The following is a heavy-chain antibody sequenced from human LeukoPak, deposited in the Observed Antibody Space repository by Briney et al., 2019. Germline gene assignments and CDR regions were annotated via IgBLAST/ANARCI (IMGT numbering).Heavy chain of an antibody. D-gene: IGHD6-6*01. CDR2: VYYSVTT. J-gene: IGHJ6*03. Sequence: PETLSLTCTISGGSISYFYWTWIRQSPGKGLEWIGNVYYSVTTNYNPSLKSRVTISVDTSKNQFSLKLNSVTAADTAVYFCARASIATRHPISYRYSYYMDVWGKGTPVTVSS. CDR3: ARASIATRHPISYRYSYYMDV. V-gene: IGHV4-59*01. CDR1: GGSISYFY.